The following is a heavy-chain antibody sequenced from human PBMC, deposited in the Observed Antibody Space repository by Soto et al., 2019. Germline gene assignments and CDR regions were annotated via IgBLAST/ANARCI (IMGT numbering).Heavy chain of an antibody. CDR3: ARAPPWGGSGWFDP. CDR1: GGCISSGDYY. J-gene: IGHJ5*02. Sequence: TLSLTCTVSGGCISSGDYYWSWIRQPPGKGLEWIGHIYYTGCTYYNPSTHRRVTISVETSKNHLFLKRSSVPAADPAVYYCARAPPWGGSGWFDPRGQGTPVTVSS. V-gene: IGHV4-30-4*01. CDR2: IYYTGCT. D-gene: IGHD6-25*01.